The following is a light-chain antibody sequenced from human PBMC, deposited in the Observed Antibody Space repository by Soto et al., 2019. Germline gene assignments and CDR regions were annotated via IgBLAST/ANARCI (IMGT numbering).Light chain of an antibody. CDR2: KAS. Sequence: DYQVTQSPSTLSASVGDRVTITCRASQNIYTWLAWYQQKPGIAPKLLIHKASTLESGVPSRFSGSGYGTEFTHTISGLQPEDSATYYCQQYERYSTFGQGTKVEIK. J-gene: IGKJ1*01. V-gene: IGKV1-5*03. CDR3: QQYERYST. CDR1: QNIYTW.